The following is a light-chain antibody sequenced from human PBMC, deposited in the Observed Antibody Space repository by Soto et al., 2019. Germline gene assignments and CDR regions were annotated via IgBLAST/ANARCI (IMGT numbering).Light chain of an antibody. CDR2: EVS. CDR3: ISYAGIDNWV. CDR1: SSDVGAYNY. Sequence: QSALTQPPSASGSPGQSVTISCTGTSSDVGAYNYVSWYQQHPGKAPQLMIYEVSKRPSGVPDRFSGSKSGNTASLTVSGLQAEYEADYYCISYAGIDNWVFGGGTKLTVL. V-gene: IGLV2-8*01. J-gene: IGLJ3*02.